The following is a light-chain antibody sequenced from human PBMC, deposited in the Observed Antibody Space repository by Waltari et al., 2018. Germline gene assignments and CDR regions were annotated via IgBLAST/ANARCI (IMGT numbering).Light chain of an antibody. CDR3: QQLNSYPWT. J-gene: IGKJ1*01. CDR2: AAS. V-gene: IGKV1-9*01. Sequence: IQLTQSPSSLTASVGERVTITCRASQGISSYLAWYQQKPGKAPKLLIYAASTLQSGVPSRFSGSGSGTDFTLTISSLQPEDFATYYCQQLNSYPWTFGQGTKVEIK. CDR1: QGISSY.